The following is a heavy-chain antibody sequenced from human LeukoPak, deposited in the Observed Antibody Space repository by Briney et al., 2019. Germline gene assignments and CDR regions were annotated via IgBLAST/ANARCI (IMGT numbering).Heavy chain of an antibody. V-gene: IGHV4-34*01. CDR2: INHSGST. CDR3: ARDLYYYDSSGGQGY. CDR1: GGSFSGYY. J-gene: IGHJ4*02. Sequence: PSETLSLTCAVYGGSFSGYYWSWIRQPPGKGLEWIGDINHSGSTNYNPSLKSRVTISVDTSKNQFSLKLSSVTAADTAVYYCARDLYYYDSSGGQGYWGQGTLVTVSS. D-gene: IGHD3-22*01.